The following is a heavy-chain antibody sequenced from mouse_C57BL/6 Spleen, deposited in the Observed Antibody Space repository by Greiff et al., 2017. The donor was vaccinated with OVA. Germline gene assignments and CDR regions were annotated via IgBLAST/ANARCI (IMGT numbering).Heavy chain of an antibody. D-gene: IGHD1-1*01. CDR3: TGGAFTPVVSFDY. V-gene: IGHV1-5*01. CDR2: IYPGNSDT. CDR1: GYTFTSYW. J-gene: IGHJ2*01. Sequence: VQLQQSGTVLARPGASVKMSCKTSGYTFTSYWMHWVKQRPGQGLEWIGAIYPGNSDTSYNQKFKGKAKLTAVTSASTAYMELSSLTNEDSAVYYCTGGAFTPVVSFDYWGQGTTLTVSS.